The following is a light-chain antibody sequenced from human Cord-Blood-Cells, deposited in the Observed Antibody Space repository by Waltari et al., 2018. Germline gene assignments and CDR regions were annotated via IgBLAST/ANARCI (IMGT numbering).Light chain of an antibody. CDR3: CSYAGSSTSRV. Sequence: QSALTQPASVSGSPGQSITISCTGTSSDVGSYNLVSWYQQHPGKAPKLMIYEGSKRPSGVSNRFSGSKSGNTASLTISGLQAEDEADYYCCSYAGSSTSRVFGGGTKLTVI. CDR1: SSDVGSYNL. J-gene: IGLJ3*02. V-gene: IGLV2-23*01. CDR2: EGS.